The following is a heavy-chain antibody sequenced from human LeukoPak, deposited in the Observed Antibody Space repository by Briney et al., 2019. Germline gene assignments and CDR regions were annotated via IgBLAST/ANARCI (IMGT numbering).Heavy chain of an antibody. CDR2: IYSGGST. J-gene: IGHJ6*03. V-gene: IGHV3-53*01. Sequence: GGSLRLSCAASGFTVSSNYMSWVRQAPGKGLEWVSVIYSGGSTYYADSVKGRFTISRDNSKNTLYLQMNSLRAEDTAVYYCARETPQGSYDILTGYYRYYYYMDVWGKGTTVTISS. D-gene: IGHD3-9*01. CDR3: ARETPQGSYDILTGYYRYYYYMDV. CDR1: GFTVSSNY.